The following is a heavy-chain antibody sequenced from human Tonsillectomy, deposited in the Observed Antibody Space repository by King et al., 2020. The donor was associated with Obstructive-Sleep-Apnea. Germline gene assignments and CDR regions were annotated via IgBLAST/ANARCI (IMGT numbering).Heavy chain of an antibody. Sequence: QLQESGPGLVKPSETLSLTCPVSGGSINSYYWSWIRQTPGKGLGWIGYISYSGSTNYNPSLKSRVTISVDTSKNQFSLKLRSVTAADTAVYYCARDRVGRDGYNRFDYWGQGTLVTVSS. D-gene: IGHD5-24*01. CDR3: ARDRVGRDGYNRFDY. CDR2: ISYSGST. J-gene: IGHJ4*02. V-gene: IGHV4-59*01. CDR1: GGSINSYY.